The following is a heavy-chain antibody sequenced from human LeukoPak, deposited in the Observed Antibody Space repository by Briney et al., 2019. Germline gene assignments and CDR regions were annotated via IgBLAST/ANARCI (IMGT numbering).Heavy chain of an antibody. V-gene: IGHV1-46*01. Sequence: ASVKVSCKASGGTFSSYAISWVRQAPGQGLEWMGIINPSGGSTSYAQKFQGRVTMTRDTSTSTVYMELSSLRSEDTAVYYCAREIQQLRRSGNWFDPWGQGTLVTVSS. D-gene: IGHD5-18*01. J-gene: IGHJ5*02. CDR1: GGTFSSYA. CDR3: AREIQQLRRSGNWFDP. CDR2: INPSGGST.